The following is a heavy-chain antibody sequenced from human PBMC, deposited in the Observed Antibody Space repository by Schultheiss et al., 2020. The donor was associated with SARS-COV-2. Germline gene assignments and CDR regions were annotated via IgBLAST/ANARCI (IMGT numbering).Heavy chain of an antibody. CDR1: GGTFSSYA. V-gene: IGHV1-69*13. D-gene: IGHD3-22*01. J-gene: IGHJ4*02. CDR2: IIPIFGTP. CDR3: ARGEVYEKSAYYDY. Sequence: SVKVSCKASGGTFSSYAISWVRQAPGQGLEWVGGIIPIFGTPNYAQKFQGRVTITADESTSTAHMELRSLRYEDTAVYYCARGEVYEKSAYYDYWGQGTLVTVSS.